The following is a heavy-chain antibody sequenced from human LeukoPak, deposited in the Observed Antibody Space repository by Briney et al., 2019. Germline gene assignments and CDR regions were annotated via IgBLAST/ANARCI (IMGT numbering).Heavy chain of an antibody. D-gene: IGHD6-19*01. CDR1: GGSFSGYY. V-gene: IGHV4-30-4*01. CDR2: IYYSGST. Sequence: PSETLSLTCAVYGGSFSGYYWSWIRQPPGKGLEWIGYIYYSGSTYYNPSLKSRVTISVDTSKNQFSLKLSSVTAADTAVYYCARLSSGSSFDIWGQGTMVTVSS. J-gene: IGHJ3*02. CDR3: ARLSSGSSFDI.